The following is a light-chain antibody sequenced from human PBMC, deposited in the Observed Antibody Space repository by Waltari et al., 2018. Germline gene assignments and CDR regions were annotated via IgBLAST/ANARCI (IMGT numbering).Light chain of an antibody. Sequence: SSELTQDPAVSVALGQTVRITCQGASLRSYYASWYQQKTGQAPVLFIYGKNNRPSGIPDRFSGSSSGNTASLTITGAQAEDEADYYCNSRDSSGNHLVVFGGGTKLTVL. CDR2: GKN. J-gene: IGLJ2*01. CDR1: SLRSYY. CDR3: NSRDSSGNHLVV. V-gene: IGLV3-19*01.